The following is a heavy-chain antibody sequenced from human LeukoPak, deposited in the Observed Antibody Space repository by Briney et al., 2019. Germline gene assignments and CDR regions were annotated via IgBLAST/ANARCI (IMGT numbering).Heavy chain of an antibody. D-gene: IGHD3-22*01. CDR1: GGSISSYY. CDR2: IYHSVDT. V-gene: IGHV4-59*12. J-gene: IGHJ3*02. CDR3: ARDYYDTSGNSQGFDI. Sequence: SETLSLTCTVSGGSISSYYWSWIRQPPGKGLEWIGYIYHSVDTKYNASLKSRVTISVDTSKSQFSLKLSSVPAADTAIYYCARDYYDTSGNSQGFDIWGQGTMVTVSS.